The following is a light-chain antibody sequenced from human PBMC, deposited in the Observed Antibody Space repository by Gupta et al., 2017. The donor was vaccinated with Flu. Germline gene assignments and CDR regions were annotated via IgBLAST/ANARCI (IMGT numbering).Light chain of an antibody. J-gene: IGKJ4*01. Sequence: DIQMTSTPSPPSAPVGDRVTINCRESEYIDTNVNWYQQRTGKAPKLLIFGAASLQSGVPSRFSGSGSGTDFTLTITSLQPEDFATYYCQQSYIMPHTFGGGTKV. CDR1: EYIDTN. CDR3: QQSYIMPHT. V-gene: IGKV1-39*01. CDR2: GAA.